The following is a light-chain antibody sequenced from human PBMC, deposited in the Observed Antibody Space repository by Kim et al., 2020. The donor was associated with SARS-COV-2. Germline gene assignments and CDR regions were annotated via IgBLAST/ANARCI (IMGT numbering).Light chain of an antibody. CDR1: KLGDRY. V-gene: IGLV3-1*01. CDR2: HVT. CDR3: KAWDSDVGV. Sequence: ELTQTPSVSVSPGQTATITCSGDKLGDRYTSWYQQKPGQSPVLVVYHVTKRPSGIPERFSGSNSGNKATLTISGTQTIDEAEYYCKAWDSDVGVFGGGTQLTVL. J-gene: IGLJ3*02.